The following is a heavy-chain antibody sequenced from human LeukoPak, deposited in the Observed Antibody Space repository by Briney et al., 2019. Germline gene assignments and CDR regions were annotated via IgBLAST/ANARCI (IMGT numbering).Heavy chain of an antibody. CDR3: ARGVSSRGLVY. J-gene: IGHJ4*02. Sequence: GGSLRLSCAASGFTFSSYAMHWVRQAPGKGLEWVAVISYDGSNKYYADSVKGRFTISRDNSKNTLYLQMNSLRAEDTAVYYCARGVSSRGLVYWGQGTLVTVSS. CDR2: ISYDGSNK. D-gene: IGHD6-19*01. V-gene: IGHV3-30*04. CDR1: GFTFSSYA.